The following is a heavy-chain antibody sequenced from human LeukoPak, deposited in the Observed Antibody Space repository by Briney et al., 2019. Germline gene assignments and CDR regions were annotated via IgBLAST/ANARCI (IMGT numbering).Heavy chain of an antibody. CDR3: ARDPYNGAYSEGYYYYYMDV. Sequence: GGSLRLSCAASGFTFSSYWMSWVRQAPGKGLEWVATIKQDGSERYYVDSVKGRFTISRDNAQNSLYLQMNSLRVEDTAIYYCARDPYNGAYSEGYYYYYMDVWGKGTTVTVSS. CDR1: GFTFSSYW. J-gene: IGHJ6*03. V-gene: IGHV3-7*01. D-gene: IGHD1-1*01. CDR2: IKQDGSER.